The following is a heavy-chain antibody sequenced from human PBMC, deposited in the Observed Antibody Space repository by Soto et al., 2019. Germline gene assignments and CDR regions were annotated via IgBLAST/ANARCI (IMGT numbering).Heavy chain of an antibody. CDR1: GFTFSSYA. Sequence: EVQLLESGGGLVQPGGSLRLSCAASGFTFSSYAMSWVRQAPGKGLEWVSAISGSGGSTYYADSVKGRFTISRDNSKNTLYLQMNSLRAEDTAVYYCAKDAVFVVVPAAMGLIDYWGQGTLATVSS. CDR2: ISGSGGST. D-gene: IGHD2-2*01. V-gene: IGHV3-23*01. CDR3: AKDAVFVVVPAAMGLIDY. J-gene: IGHJ4*02.